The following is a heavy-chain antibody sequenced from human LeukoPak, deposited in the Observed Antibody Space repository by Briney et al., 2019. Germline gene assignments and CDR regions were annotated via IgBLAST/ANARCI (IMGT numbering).Heavy chain of an antibody. CDR1: RGTFSTSA. CDR3: ARDQGLTAPPPYGLDV. CDR2: IIPVLNIT. J-gene: IGHJ6*02. Sequence: GSSVQVSCKTSRGTFSTSAITWVRQAPGQGLEWMGRIIPVLNITTYAQRFQGRVTITADTSTSTVYMELSSLRSEETAVYYCARDQGLTAPPPYGLDVWGQGTAVIVSS. D-gene: IGHD5-18*01. V-gene: IGHV1-69*04.